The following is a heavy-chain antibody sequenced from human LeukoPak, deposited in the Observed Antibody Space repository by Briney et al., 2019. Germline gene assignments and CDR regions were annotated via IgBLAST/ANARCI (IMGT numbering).Heavy chain of an antibody. D-gene: IGHD4-17*01. Sequence: TSETLSLTCTVSGGSISSYYWSWIRQPPGKGLEWIGYIYYSGSTNYNPSLKSRVTISVDTSKNQFSLKLSSVTAADTAVYYCAGLYGPGYFDYWGQGTLVTVSS. J-gene: IGHJ4*02. CDR1: GGSISSYY. CDR3: AGLYGPGYFDY. CDR2: IYYSGST. V-gene: IGHV4-59*01.